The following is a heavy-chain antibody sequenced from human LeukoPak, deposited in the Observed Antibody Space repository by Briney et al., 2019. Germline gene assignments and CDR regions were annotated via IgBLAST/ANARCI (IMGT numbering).Heavy chain of an antibody. V-gene: IGHV4-4*07. Sequence: SETLSLTCTVSGGSISSYYWSWIRQPAGKGLEWIGRIYTSGSTNYNPSLKSRVTMSVDTSKNQFSLKLRSVTAADTAVYYCARAPIVVVPAAIHDAFDIWGQGTMVTVSS. CDR2: IYTSGST. CDR3: ARAPIVVVPAAIHDAFDI. CDR1: GGSISSYY. J-gene: IGHJ3*02. D-gene: IGHD2-2*02.